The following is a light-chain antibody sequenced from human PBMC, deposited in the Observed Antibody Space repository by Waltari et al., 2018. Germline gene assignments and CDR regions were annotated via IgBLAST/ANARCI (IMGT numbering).Light chain of an antibody. Sequence: THLTQPPPPLSPPVGNRVTITCRASQNINNFLNWYQQKPGEGPKFLIYAASSLQSGVPLRFSGSGSGTDFTLTISSLQPEDFATYFCQQSSNTPWTFGQGTRVDIK. CDR1: QNINNF. V-gene: IGKV1-39*01. CDR2: AAS. CDR3: QQSSNTPWT. J-gene: IGKJ1*01.